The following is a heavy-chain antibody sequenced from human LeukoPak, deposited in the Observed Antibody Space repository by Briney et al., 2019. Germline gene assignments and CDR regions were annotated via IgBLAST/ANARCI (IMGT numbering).Heavy chain of an antibody. CDR1: GGSFSGYY. V-gene: IGHV4-34*01. D-gene: IGHD4-11*01. CDR2: INHSGST. CDR3: ERGGGVTRHYYYYMDV. J-gene: IGHJ6*03. Sequence: SETLSLTCAVYGGSFSGYYWSWIRQPPGKGLEWIGEINHSGSTNYNPSLKSRVTISVDTSKNQFSLKLSSVTAADTAVYYCERGGGVTRHYYYYMDVWGKGTTVTVSS.